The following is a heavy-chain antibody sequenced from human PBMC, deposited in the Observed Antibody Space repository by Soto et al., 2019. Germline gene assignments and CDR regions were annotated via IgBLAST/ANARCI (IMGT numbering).Heavy chain of an antibody. CDR2: ISAYNGNT. V-gene: IGHV1-18*01. D-gene: IGHD4-17*01. J-gene: IGHJ6*02. CDR1: GYTFTSYG. CDR3: GRGYYGDYVMEDYGMDV. Sequence: ASVKVSCKASGYTFTSYGISWVRQAPGQGLEWMGWISAYNGNTNYAQKLQGRVTMTTDTSTSTAYMELRSLRSDDTAVYYCGRGYYGDYVMEDYGMDVWGQGTTVTVSS.